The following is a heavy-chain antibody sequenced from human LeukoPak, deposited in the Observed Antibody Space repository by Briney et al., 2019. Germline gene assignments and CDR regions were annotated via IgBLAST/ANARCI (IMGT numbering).Heavy chain of an antibody. CDR2: ISAYNGNT. CDR3: ARDSLRYFVWLLPYDYGMDV. V-gene: IGHV1-18*01. J-gene: IGHJ6*02. D-gene: IGHD3-9*01. CDR1: GYTFTSYG. Sequence: ASVKVSCKASGYTFTSYGISWVRQAPGQGLEWMGWISAYNGNTNYAQKLQGRVTMTTDTSTSTAYMELRSLRSDDTAVYYCARDSLRYFVWLLPYDYGMDVWGQGTTVTVSS.